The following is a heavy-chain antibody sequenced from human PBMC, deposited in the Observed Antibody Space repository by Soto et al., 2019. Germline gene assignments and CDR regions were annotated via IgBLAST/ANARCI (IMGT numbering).Heavy chain of an antibody. CDR3: ARAPHIVVVPAAIDY. CDR2: IWYDGSNK. D-gene: IGHD2-2*01. CDR1: GFTFSSYG. J-gene: IGHJ4*02. Sequence: PGGSLRLSCAASGFTFSSYGMHWVRQAPGKGLEWVAVIWYDGSNKYYADSVKGRFTISRDNSKNTLYLQMNSLRAEDTAVYYCARAPHIVVVPAAIDYWGQGTLVTVSS. V-gene: IGHV3-33*01.